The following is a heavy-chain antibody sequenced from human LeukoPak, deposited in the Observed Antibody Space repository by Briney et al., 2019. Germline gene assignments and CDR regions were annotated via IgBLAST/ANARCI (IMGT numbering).Heavy chain of an antibody. CDR2: IWYDGSNK. D-gene: IGHD3-10*01. J-gene: IGHJ3*02. CDR3: ARDTGSYYNVEAFDI. V-gene: IGHV3-33*01. Sequence: GGSLRLFCAASGFTFSSYGMHWVRQAPGKGLEWVAVIWYDGSNKYYADSVKGRFTISRDNSKNTLYLQMNSLRAEDTAVYYCARDTGSYYNVEAFDIWGQGTMVTVSS. CDR1: GFTFSSYG.